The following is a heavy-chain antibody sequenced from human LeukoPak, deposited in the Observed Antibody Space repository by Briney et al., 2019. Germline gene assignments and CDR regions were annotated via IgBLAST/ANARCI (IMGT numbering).Heavy chain of an antibody. D-gene: IGHD5-12*01. J-gene: IGHJ4*02. CDR3: ARRGGYRYGYTS. Sequence: GGSLRLSCAASGFIVSDNYVSWVRQAPGKGLEWVSVIYSGGSTYYADSVKGRFTISRDNSKNMLYLQMNSLRAEDTAVYYCARRGGYRYGYTSWGQGTLVTVSS. CDR1: GFIVSDNY. CDR2: IYSGGST. V-gene: IGHV3-53*01.